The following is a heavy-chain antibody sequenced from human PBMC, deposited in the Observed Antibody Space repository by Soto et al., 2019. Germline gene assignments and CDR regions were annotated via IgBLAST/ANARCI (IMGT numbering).Heavy chain of an antibody. J-gene: IGHJ6*02. V-gene: IGHV3-73*01. D-gene: IGHD3-10*01. Sequence: PGGSLRLSCTASGFTFSCSAMHWVRQASGKGLEWVGRIRSKANSYATAYAASVKGRFTISRDDSKNTAYLQMNSLKTEDTAVYYCTXPDHSDMVRGYNYGMDVWGQGTTVTVSS. CDR1: GFTFSCSA. CDR3: TXPDHSDMVRGYNYGMDV. CDR2: IRSKANSYAT.